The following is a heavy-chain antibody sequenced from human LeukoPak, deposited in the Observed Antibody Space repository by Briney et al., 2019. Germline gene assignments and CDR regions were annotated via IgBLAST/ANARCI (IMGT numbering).Heavy chain of an antibody. Sequence: PSGTLSLTCTVPGGSISSYYWSWIRQPPGKGLEWVGYIYYSGSTKYNTSPKSRVTTSVHKSKNQFFLKLNSVTAADTAVYYCVRGLGSISRSYWGQGTLVTLSS. CDR2: IYYSGST. D-gene: IGHD3-10*01. V-gene: IGHV4-59*12. CDR1: GGSISSYY. CDR3: VRGLGSISRSY. J-gene: IGHJ4*02.